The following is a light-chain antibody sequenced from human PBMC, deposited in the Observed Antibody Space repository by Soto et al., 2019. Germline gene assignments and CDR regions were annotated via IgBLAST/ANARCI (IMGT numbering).Light chain of an antibody. V-gene: IGLV2-14*01. CDR1: SSDIGSNNY. CDR2: EVS. J-gene: IGLJ3*02. Sequence: QSALTQPASVSGSPGQSITISCTGTSSDIGSNNYVSWFQQRPGKAPTLIIYEVSNRPSGVSNHFYGSKSGNTASLTISGLLPEDEAEYYCSSYTTTTRLFGGGTKLTVL. CDR3: SSYTTTTRL.